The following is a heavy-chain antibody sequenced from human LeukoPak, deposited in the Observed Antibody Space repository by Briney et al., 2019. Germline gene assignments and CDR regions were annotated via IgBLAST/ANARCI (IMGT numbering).Heavy chain of an antibody. CDR3: ARVQTPSSSWPFDY. CDR1: GYTFTSYG. D-gene: IGHD6-13*01. Sequence: GASVKVSCKASGYTFTSYGISWVRQAPGQRLEWMGWINAGNGNTKYSQKFQGRVTITRDTSASTAYMELSSLRSEDTAVYYCARVQTPSSSWPFDYWGQGTLVTVSS. V-gene: IGHV1-3*01. CDR2: INAGNGNT. J-gene: IGHJ4*02.